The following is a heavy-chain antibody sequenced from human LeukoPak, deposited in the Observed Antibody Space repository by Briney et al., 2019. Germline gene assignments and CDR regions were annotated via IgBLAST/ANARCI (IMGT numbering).Heavy chain of an antibody. V-gene: IGHV3-7*01. CDR3: ARDLAGHYYGSGSSFDY. CDR2: IKQDGSQT. Sequence: TGGSLRLSCAVSGFTFRNYWMAWVRQAPGKGLEWVANIKQDGSQTYYVDSVKGQFTISRDNAKNSLFLQMDSLRAEDTAVYYCARDLAGHYYGSGSSFDYWGQGTLVTVSS. J-gene: IGHJ4*02. D-gene: IGHD3-10*01. CDR1: GFTFRNYW.